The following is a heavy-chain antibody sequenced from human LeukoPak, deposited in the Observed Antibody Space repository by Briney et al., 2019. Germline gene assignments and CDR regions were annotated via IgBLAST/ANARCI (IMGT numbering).Heavy chain of an antibody. CDR3: ARCPLYDSSGASVYYFDY. Sequence: PSETLSLTCTVSGYSFSSDYYWGWIRQPPGKGLEWIGSIYYSGSTYYNPSLKSRVTISIDTSKRHFSLNLSPVTAADTAMYYCARCPLYDSSGASVYYFDYWGQGTRVTVSS. V-gene: IGHV4-38-2*02. D-gene: IGHD3-22*01. J-gene: IGHJ4*02. CDR2: IYYSGST. CDR1: GYSFSSDYY.